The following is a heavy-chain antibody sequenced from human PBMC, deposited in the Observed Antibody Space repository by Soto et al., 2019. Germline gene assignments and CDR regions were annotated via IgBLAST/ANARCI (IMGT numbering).Heavy chain of an antibody. J-gene: IGHJ4*02. Sequence: PGGSLRLSCAASGFTFSSYSMNWVRQAPGKGLEWVSYITTSSSSIFYADSVRGRFTISRDNAKNSLYLQMNSLRDEDTAVYYCARDNGGDDFWSGYYTAFDVWGQGTLVTVAS. D-gene: IGHD3-3*01. V-gene: IGHV3-48*02. CDR1: GFTFSSYS. CDR2: ITTSSSSI. CDR3: ARDNGGDDFWSGYYTAFDV.